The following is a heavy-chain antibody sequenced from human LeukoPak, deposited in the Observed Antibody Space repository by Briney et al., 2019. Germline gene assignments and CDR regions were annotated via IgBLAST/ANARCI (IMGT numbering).Heavy chain of an antibody. D-gene: IGHD5-12*01. J-gene: IGHJ6*03. V-gene: IGHV3-7*01. Sequence: GGSLRLSCVASGFTFSSYWMSWVRQAPGKGLEWVADIKQDGSEKYYVDSVKGRFTISRDNAKNSLYLQMNSLRAEDTAVYYCARDRRGTSYYYYYYMDVWGKGTTVTVSS. CDR2: IKQDGSEK. CDR1: GFTFSSYW. CDR3: ARDRRGTSYYYYYYMDV.